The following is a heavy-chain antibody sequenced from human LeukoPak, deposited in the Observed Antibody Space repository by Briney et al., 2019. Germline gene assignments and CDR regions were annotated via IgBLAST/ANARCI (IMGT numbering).Heavy chain of an antibody. CDR2: IWYDGSNK. Sequence: GGSLRLSCAASGFTFSSYGMHWVRQAPGKGLEWVAVIWYDGSNKYYADSVKGRFTISRDNSKNTLYLQMNSLRAEDTAVYYCARGAPRPEYSSSSGDDFDYWGQGTLVTVSS. D-gene: IGHD6-6*01. J-gene: IGHJ4*02. CDR3: ARGAPRPEYSSSSGDDFDY. CDR1: GFTFSSYG. V-gene: IGHV3-33*01.